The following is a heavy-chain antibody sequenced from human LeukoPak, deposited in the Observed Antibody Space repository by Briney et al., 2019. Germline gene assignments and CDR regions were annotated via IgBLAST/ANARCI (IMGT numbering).Heavy chain of an antibody. CDR1: GLTFSTSG. CDR2: IGPTGFDR. J-gene: IGHJ4*02. D-gene: IGHD1-14*01. Sequence: PGGSLRLSCTTSGLTFSTSGFNWVRPAPGKGLEWVASIGPTGFDRYHADSIKGRFTISKANANNFLYLQMDSLRAEDTAVYYCATETNGRHYDYWGQGTLLTVSS. V-gene: IGHV3-21*06. CDR3: ATETNGRHYDY.